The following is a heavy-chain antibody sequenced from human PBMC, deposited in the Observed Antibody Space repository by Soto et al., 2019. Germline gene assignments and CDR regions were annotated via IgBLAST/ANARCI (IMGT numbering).Heavy chain of an antibody. Sequence: QVQLQESGPRLVKPSQTLSLTCTVSGGSLSSGDYYWSWIRQPPGQGLEWIGYIYYNDSAYYNPSLKPRVTISAVPSKNQVSLKVTSVTAADTAVYYCASLAGDFGDWAFDSWGQGTLVTFTS. CDR2: IYYNDSA. CDR1: GGSLSSGDYY. D-gene: IGHD4-17*01. J-gene: IGHJ4*02. CDR3: ASLAGDFGDWAFDS. V-gene: IGHV4-30-4*01.